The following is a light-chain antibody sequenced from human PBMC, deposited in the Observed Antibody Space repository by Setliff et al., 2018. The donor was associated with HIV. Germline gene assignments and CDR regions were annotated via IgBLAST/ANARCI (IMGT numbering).Light chain of an antibody. J-gene: IGLJ1*01. CDR1: SSDVGGYNY. Sequence: QSALAQPASVSGSPGQSITISCTGTSSDVGGYNYVSWYQQHPGKAPKLMIYEVTKRPSGVSSRFSGSKSGNTASLTISGLQAEDEADYYCSSYISSSTYVFGTGTKVTVL. CDR2: EVT. CDR3: SSYISSSTYV. V-gene: IGLV2-14*01.